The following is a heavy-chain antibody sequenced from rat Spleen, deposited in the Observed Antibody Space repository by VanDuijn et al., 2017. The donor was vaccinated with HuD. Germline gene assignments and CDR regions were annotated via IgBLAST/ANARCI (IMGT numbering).Heavy chain of an antibody. Sequence: QVQLMESGPGLVQPSDTLSFTCTVSGFSLTNYSVHWVRRPPGKGPEWLGVMWRSGSTEYNSALKSRLSISRDTSNNHIFLKMNSLQSEDTTTYYCARAPGNGYVMDAWGQGASVTVSS. J-gene: IGHJ4*01. V-gene: IGHV2-45*01. CDR2: MWRSGST. D-gene: IGHD4-2*01. CDR1: GFSLTNYS. CDR3: ARAPGNGYVMDA.